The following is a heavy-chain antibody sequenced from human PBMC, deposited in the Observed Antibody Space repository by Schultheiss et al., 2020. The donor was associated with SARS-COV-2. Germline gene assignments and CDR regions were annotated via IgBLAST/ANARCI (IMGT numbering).Heavy chain of an antibody. D-gene: IGHD3-22*01. CDR3: AKVGQWDYYDSSGYYY. CDR2: IYIAGRS. Sequence: GESLKISCAASGFSVSDNYMAWVRQAPGKGLEWVSMIYIAGRSFHADSVKGRFTISRDNSKNTLYLQMNSLRAEDTAVYYCAKVGQWDYYDSSGYYYWGQGTLVTVSS. V-gene: IGHV3-53*01. CDR1: GFSVSDNY. J-gene: IGHJ4*02.